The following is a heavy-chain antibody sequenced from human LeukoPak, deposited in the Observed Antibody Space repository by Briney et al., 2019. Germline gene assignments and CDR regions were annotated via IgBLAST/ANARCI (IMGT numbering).Heavy chain of an antibody. D-gene: IGHD4-23*01. V-gene: IGHV4-39*01. Sequence: SETLSLTCTVSGGSISSSSYYWGWIRQPPGKGLEWIGSIYYSGSTYYNPSLKSRVTISVDTSKNQFSLKLSSVTAADTAVYYCARRTLGNSGHGWGQGTLVTVSS. J-gene: IGHJ4*02. CDR2: IYYSGST. CDR3: ARRTLGNSGHG. CDR1: GGSISSSSYY.